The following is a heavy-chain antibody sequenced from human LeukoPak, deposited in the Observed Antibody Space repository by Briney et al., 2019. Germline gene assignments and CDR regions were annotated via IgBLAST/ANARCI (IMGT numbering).Heavy chain of an antibody. V-gene: IGHV1-69*02. CDR3: ARIDSGSYYDLASDY. Sequence: GSSVKASCKASGGTFSSYTISWVRQAPGQGLEWMGRIIPILGIANYAQKFQGRVTITADKSTSTAYMGLSSLRSEDTAVYYCARIDSGSYYDLASDYWGQGTLVTVSS. D-gene: IGHD1-26*01. CDR2: IIPILGIA. CDR1: GGTFSSYT. J-gene: IGHJ4*02.